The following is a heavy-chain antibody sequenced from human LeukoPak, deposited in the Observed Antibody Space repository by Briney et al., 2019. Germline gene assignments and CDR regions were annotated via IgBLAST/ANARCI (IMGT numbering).Heavy chain of an antibody. CDR2: ISGSGGST. Sequence: GGSLRLSCAASGFTFSSYAMSWVRQAPGKGLDWVSAISGSGGSTYYADSVKGRFTISRDNSKNTLYLQMNSLRAEDTAVYYCAKNPTRGVVVIVYFDYWGQGTLVTVSS. CDR1: GFTFSSYA. V-gene: IGHV3-23*01. CDR3: AKNPTRGVVVIVYFDY. J-gene: IGHJ4*02. D-gene: IGHD3-22*01.